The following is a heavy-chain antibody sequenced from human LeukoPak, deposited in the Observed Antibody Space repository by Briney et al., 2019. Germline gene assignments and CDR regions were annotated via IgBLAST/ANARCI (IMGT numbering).Heavy chain of an antibody. D-gene: IGHD3-16*01. Sequence: GGSLRLSCAASGFTVSSNYMTWVRQAPGKGLEWVSIIDSGDSTYYADSVQGRFTISRDNSKNTLYLQMNSLRAEDTAVYYCARGTYAFDSWGQGTLVTVSS. J-gene: IGHJ4*02. CDR3: ARGTYAFDS. CDR1: GFTVSSNY. CDR2: IDSGDST. V-gene: IGHV3-66*01.